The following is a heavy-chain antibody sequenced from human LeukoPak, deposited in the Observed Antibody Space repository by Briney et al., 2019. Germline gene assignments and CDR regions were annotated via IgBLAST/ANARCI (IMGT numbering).Heavy chain of an antibody. V-gene: IGHV3-49*04. D-gene: IGHD6-13*01. J-gene: IGHJ4*02. CDR2: IRSKAYGGTT. Sequence: GGSLRLSCTASGFTFGDYAMSWVRQAPGRGLEWVGFIRSKAYGGTTEYAASVKGRFTISRDDSKSIAYLQMNSLKTEDTAVYYCTRSIAAAGPFDYWGQGTLVTVSS. CDR1: GFTFGDYA. CDR3: TRSIAAAGPFDY.